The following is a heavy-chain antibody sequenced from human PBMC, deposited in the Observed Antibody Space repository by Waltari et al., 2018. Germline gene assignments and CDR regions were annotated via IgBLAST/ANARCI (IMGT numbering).Heavy chain of an antibody. Sequence: QVQLVQSGAEVKKPGSSVKVSCKAFGGSFSNYAINRVRQARGQGLEWMGGIVPASGTTNYAQNVQGRVAITTDDSTNTVYVELSSLRSEDTALYYCAREMQTPAFCSSASCLDIKRFDPWGQGTLLTVSS. CDR2: IVPASGTT. CDR3: AREMQTPAFCSSASCLDIKRFDP. D-gene: IGHD2-15*01. J-gene: IGHJ5*02. CDR1: GGSFSNYA. V-gene: IGHV1-69*05.